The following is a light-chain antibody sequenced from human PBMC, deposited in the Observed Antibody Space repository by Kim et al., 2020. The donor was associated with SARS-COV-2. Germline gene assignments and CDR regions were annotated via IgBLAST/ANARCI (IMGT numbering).Light chain of an antibody. CDR3: MQGTHWPFT. CDR2: KVS. J-gene: IGKJ3*01. V-gene: IGKV2-30*01. Sequence: PAAISCRYSQSIVYSDGNTYLNWFHQRPGQSPRRLIYKVSNRDSGVPDRFSGSGSGTDFTMQISRVEAEDVGVYYCMQGTHWPFTFGPGTKVDIK. CDR1: QSIVYSDGNTY.